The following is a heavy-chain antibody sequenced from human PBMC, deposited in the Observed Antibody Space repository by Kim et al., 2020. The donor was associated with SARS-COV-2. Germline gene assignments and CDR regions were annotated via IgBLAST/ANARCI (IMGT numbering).Heavy chain of an antibody. CDR3: ARQLNRLDIDYFDH. CDR2: IYYSGST. CDR1: GGSISSIDYY. D-gene: IGHD2-2*03. J-gene: IGHJ4*02. V-gene: IGHV4-39*01. Sequence: SETLSLTCAVSGGSISSIDYYWGWIRQPPGKGLEWIGSIYYSGSTYYNPSLMSRVTISVDTSKNQFSLKLRSVTPADTALYYCARQLNRLDIDYFDHWGQGTLVTVSS.